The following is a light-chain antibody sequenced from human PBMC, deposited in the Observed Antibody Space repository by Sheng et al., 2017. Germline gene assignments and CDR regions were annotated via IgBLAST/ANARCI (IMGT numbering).Light chain of an antibody. V-gene: IGKV1-5*03. J-gene: IGKJ1*01. CDR1: QSINSW. CDR2: KAS. Sequence: DIQMTQSPSTLSASVGDRVTITCRASQSINSWLAWFQQKPGKAPKLLIYKASSLQSGVPSRFSGSGSGTEFTLTISSLQPDDFAVYYCQLLGAFGPGTKVEIK. CDR3: QLLGA.